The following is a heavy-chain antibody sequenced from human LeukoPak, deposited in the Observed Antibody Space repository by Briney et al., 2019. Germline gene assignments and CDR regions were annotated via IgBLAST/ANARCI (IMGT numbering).Heavy chain of an antibody. CDR1: GYFFDTYW. CDR3: ARHPGYSSGWSPFDY. CDR2: IYPGDSDT. D-gene: IGHD6-19*01. Sequence: GESLKISCKVSGYFFDTYWIGWVRQMPGKGLEWMGIIYPGDSDTRYSPSFQGQVTISADKSISTAYLQWSSLKASDTAMYYCARHPGYSSGWSPFDYWGQGTLVTVSS. V-gene: IGHV5-51*01. J-gene: IGHJ4*02.